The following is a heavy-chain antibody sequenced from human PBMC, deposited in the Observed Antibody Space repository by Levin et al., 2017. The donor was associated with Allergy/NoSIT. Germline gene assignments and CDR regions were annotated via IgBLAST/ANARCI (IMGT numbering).Heavy chain of an antibody. CDR1: GYTFTDYY. D-gene: IGHD5-12*01. V-gene: IGHV1-2*02. CDR2: INPNTGGT. Sequence: ASVKVSCKASGYTFTDYYMHWVRQAPGQGLGWMGWINPNTGGTKYTQNYQGRVTMTRDTSISTAYMELTGLESDDTAVYYCARAKTAVVASIGSHYFEYWGQGTLVTVSS. J-gene: IGHJ4*02. CDR3: ARAKTAVVASIGSHYFEY.